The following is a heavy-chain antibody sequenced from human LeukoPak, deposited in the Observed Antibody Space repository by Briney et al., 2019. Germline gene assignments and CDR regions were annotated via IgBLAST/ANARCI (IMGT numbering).Heavy chain of an antibody. D-gene: IGHD3-10*01. V-gene: IGHV3-7*01. J-gene: IGHJ6*03. CDR1: GFTFSSYL. CDR3: ARSSSGSYYPYYYYYYMDV. Sequence: GGSLRLSCAASGFTFSSYLMTWVRQAPGKGLEWVANIKQDGSERYYVHSVKGRFTISRDNARNSLYLHMNSLRAEDTALYYCARSSSGSYYPYYYYYYMDVWGKGTTVTVSS. CDR2: IKQDGSER.